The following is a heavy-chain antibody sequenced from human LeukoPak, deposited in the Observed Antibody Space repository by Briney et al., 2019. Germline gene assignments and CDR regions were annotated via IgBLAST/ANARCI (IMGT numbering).Heavy chain of an antibody. Sequence: GGSLRLSCAASGFTVSSNYMSWVRQAPGKGLEWVSVIYDGGSPYYADSVKGRFTISRDNSKNTLYLQMNSLRAEDTAVYYCAREAYCSTGVNCASTSRYFDYWGQGTLVTVSS. CDR2: IYDGGSP. CDR1: GFTVSSNY. CDR3: AREAYCSTGVNCASTSRYFDY. D-gene: IGHD2-8*01. J-gene: IGHJ4*02. V-gene: IGHV3-53*01.